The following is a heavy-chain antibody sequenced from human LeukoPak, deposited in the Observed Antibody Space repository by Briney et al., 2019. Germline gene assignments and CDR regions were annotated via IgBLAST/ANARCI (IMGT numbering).Heavy chain of an antibody. Sequence: KPSETLSLTCTVSGGSISSSSSYWGWIRQPPGKGLEWIGSISYTGSTYYNPSLKSRVTISVDRSKNQFSLKLSSVTAADTAVYYCARVLATAAHFDYWGQGTLVTASS. CDR3: ARVLATAAHFDY. CDR2: ISYTGST. V-gene: IGHV4-39*01. CDR1: GGSISSSSSY. J-gene: IGHJ4*02. D-gene: IGHD6-13*01.